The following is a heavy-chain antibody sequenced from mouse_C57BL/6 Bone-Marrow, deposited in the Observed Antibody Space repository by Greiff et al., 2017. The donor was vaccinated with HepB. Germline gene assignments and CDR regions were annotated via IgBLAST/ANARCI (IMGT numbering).Heavy chain of an antibody. V-gene: IGHV5-2*01. J-gene: IGHJ4*01. CDR1: EYEFPSHD. Sequence: EVQLQQSGGGLVQPGESLKLSCESNEYEFPSHDMSWVRKTPEKRLELVAAINSDGGSTYYPDTMERRFIISRDNTKKTLYMQMSSLRSEDTALYYCARHLRITLAMDYWGQGTSVTVSS. CDR3: ARHLRITLAMDY. D-gene: IGHD1-1*01. CDR2: INSDGGST.